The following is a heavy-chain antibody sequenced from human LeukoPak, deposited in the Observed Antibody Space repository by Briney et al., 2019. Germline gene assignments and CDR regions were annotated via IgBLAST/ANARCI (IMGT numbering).Heavy chain of an antibody. CDR3: ARDGGGTIGYYYYGMDV. V-gene: IGHV1-24*01. J-gene: IGHJ6*02. CDR1: GYTLTELS. D-gene: IGHD1-14*01. Sequence: ASVKVSCKVSGYTLTELSMHWVRQAPGKGLEWMGGFDPEDGETIYAQKFQGRVTMTEDTSTDTAYMELSSLRSEDTAVYYCARDGGGTIGYYYYGMDVWGQGTTVTVSS. CDR2: FDPEDGET.